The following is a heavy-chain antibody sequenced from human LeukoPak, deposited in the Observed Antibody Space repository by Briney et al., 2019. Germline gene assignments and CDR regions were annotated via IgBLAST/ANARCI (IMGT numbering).Heavy chain of an antibody. J-gene: IGHJ4*02. CDR1: GYTFTAYY. D-gene: IGHD2-2*02. CDR3: ARSHCSSTSCYNDY. V-gene: IGHV1-2*02. CDR2: INPNSGDI. Sequence: GASVKVSCKASGYTFTAYYMHWVRQAPGQGLEWMGWINPNSGDINYAQRFQGRVTMTRDTSITAAYMELSRLRSDDTAVYYCARSHCSSTSCYNDYWGQGTLVTVSS.